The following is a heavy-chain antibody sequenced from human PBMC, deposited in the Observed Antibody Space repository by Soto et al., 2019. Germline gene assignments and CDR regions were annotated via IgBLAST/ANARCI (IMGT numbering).Heavy chain of an antibody. J-gene: IGHJ6*03. CDR3: ARRAIVVVPADGSYYYYYYMDV. CDR1: GYSFTSYW. Sequence: GESLKISCKGSGYSFTSYWIGWVRQMPGKGLEWMGIIYPGDSDTRYSPSFQGQVTISADKSISTAYLQWSSLKASDTAMYYCARRAIVVVPADGSYYYYYYMDVWGKGTTVTVSS. D-gene: IGHD2-2*01. CDR2: IYPGDSDT. V-gene: IGHV5-51*01.